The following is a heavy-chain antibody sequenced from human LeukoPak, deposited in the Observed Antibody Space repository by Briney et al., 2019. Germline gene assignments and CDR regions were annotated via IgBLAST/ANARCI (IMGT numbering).Heavy chain of an antibody. D-gene: IGHD1-26*01. CDR1: GGSISSSSCY. J-gene: IGHJ4*02. V-gene: IGHV4-39*01. CDR2: IYYSGST. Sequence: SETLSLTCTVSGGSISSSSCYWGWIRQPPGKGLEWIGSIYYSGSTYYNPSLKSRVTISVDTSKNQFSLKLSSVTAADTAVYYCARRPRDYGRSYSPYYFDYWGQGTLVTVSS. CDR3: ARRPRDYGRSYSPYYFDY.